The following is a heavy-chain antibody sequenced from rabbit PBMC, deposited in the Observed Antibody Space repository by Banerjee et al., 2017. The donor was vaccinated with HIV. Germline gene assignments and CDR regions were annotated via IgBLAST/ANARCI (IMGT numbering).Heavy chain of an antibody. Sequence: QSLEESGGDLVKPGASLTLTCTASGFSFSSSYYMCWVRQAPGKGLEWIACIYAGSSGSTYYASWAKGRFTISKTSSTTVTLQMTSLTAADTATYFCARANTYGYAGYAYATLNLWGQGTLVTVS. CDR2: IYAGSSGST. J-gene: IGHJ4*01. CDR1: GFSFSSSYY. V-gene: IGHV1S40*01. D-gene: IGHD6-1*01. CDR3: ARANTYGYAGYAYATLNL.